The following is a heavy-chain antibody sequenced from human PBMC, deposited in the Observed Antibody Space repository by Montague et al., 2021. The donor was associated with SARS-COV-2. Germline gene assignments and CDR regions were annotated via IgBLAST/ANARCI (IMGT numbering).Heavy chain of an antibody. D-gene: IGHD3-3*01. CDR1: GGSISSREW. Sequence: SETLSLTCAVSGGSISSREWWSWVRQPPGRGLEWIGEIHQSESGXTNYNPSLTSRVTISIDQSKNDFSLNLTSMTAADTAVYDCGGTWVYFSQVDVWGQGTTVIVSS. V-gene: IGHV4-4*02. CDR2: IHQSESGXT. J-gene: IGHJ6*02. CDR3: GGTWVYFSQVDV.